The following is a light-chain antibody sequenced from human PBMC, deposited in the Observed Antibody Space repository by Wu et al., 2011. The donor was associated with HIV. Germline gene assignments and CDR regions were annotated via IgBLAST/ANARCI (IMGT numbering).Light chain of an antibody. CDR3: QLYGTSPGT. CDR2: GAS. Sequence: EIVLTQSPGTLSLSPGERATLSCRASQSVSTTYLAWYQQKPGQAPRLLISGASRRATGIPDRFSGSGSGTDFTLTISRLEPEDFAVYYCQLYGTSPGTFGQGTKVEIK. V-gene: IGKV3-20*01. CDR1: QSVSTTY. J-gene: IGKJ1*01.